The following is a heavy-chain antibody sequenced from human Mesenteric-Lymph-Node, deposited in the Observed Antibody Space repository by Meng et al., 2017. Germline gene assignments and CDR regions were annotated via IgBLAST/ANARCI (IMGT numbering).Heavy chain of an antibody. J-gene: IGHJ4*02. D-gene: IGHD1-14*01. CDR1: GYSISSSNW. V-gene: IGHV4-28*03. Sequence: GPLEESGPGLLKPLATLSLTCAFSGYSISSSNWWGWIRQPPGKGLEWIGEISQSESTAYNPTLKSRVSISLDTSKNQFSLNLRSVTAADTAVYYCARAGYYRPGDYWGPGSLVTVSS. CDR3: ARAGYYRPGDY. CDR2: ISQSEST.